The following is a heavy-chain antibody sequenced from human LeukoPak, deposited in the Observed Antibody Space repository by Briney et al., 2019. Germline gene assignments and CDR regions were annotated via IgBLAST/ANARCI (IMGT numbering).Heavy chain of an antibody. J-gene: IGHJ4*02. Sequence: ASVKVSCKASGGTFSSYAISWVRQAPGQGLEWMGGIIPIFGTANYAQKFQGRVTITADESTSTAYMELSSLRSEDTAVYCCARDIAAAGTGKFDYWGQGTLVTVSS. V-gene: IGHV1-69*13. CDR1: GGTFSSYA. D-gene: IGHD6-13*01. CDR3: ARDIAAAGTGKFDY. CDR2: IIPIFGTA.